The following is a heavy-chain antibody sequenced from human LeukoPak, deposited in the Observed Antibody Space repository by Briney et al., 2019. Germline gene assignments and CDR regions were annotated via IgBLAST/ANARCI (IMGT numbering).Heavy chain of an antibody. J-gene: IGHJ3*02. CDR1: GYTFTGYY. CDR2: INPNSGGT. V-gene: IGHV1-2*02. D-gene: IGHD3-22*01. CDR3: ASRAAMIPPGVDI. Sequence: ASVKVSCKASGYTFTGYYMHWVRQAPGQGLEWMGWINPNSGGTNYAQKFQGRVTMTRDTSICTAYMELSRLRSDDTAVYYCASRAAMIPPGVDIWGQGTMVTVSS.